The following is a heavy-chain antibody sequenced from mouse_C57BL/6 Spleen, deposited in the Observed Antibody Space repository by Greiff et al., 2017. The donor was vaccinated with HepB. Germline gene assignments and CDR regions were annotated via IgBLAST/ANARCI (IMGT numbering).Heavy chain of an antibody. CDR1: GYTFTSYT. D-gene: IGHD2-4*01. V-gene: IGHV1-4*01. Sequence: QVQLQQSGAELARPGASVKMSCKASGYTFTSYTMHWVKQRPGQGLEWIGYINPSSGYTKYNQKFKDKATLTADKSSSTAYMQLSSLTSEDSAVYYCAIYYDYGWFAYWGQGTLVTVSA. CDR3: AIYYDYGWFAY. J-gene: IGHJ3*01. CDR2: INPSSGYT.